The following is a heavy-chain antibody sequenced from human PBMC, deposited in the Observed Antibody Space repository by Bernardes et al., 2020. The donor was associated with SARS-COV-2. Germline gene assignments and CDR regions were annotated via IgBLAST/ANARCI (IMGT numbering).Heavy chain of an antibody. V-gene: IGHV1-46*01. CDR1: GYTFTNYY. CDR2: INPSGGST. Sequence: ASVKVSCKASGYTFTNYYMHWVRQAPGQGLEWMGMINPSGGSTTYAQKFQGRVTMTRDTSTSTVYMELSSLRSEDTAVYYCARVEAYCGGDCYFDYWGQGTLVTVSS. J-gene: IGHJ4*02. D-gene: IGHD2-21*02. CDR3: ARVEAYCGGDCYFDY.